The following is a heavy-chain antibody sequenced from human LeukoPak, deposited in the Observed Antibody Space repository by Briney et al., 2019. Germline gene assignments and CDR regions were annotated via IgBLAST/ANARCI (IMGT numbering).Heavy chain of an antibody. CDR3: ARGADY. Sequence: MAGGSLRLSCAASGFTVSDNYISWVRQAPGKGLEWVALIYSAGTTHADSVKGRFTISRDNAKNSLYLQMNSLRAEDTAVYYCARGADYWGQGTLVTVSS. CDR2: IYSAGTT. V-gene: IGHV3-69-1*02. J-gene: IGHJ4*02. CDR1: GFTVSDNY.